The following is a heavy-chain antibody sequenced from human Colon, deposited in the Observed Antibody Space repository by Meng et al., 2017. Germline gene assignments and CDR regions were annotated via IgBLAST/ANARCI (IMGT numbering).Heavy chain of an antibody. CDR1: GGSISSSNW. Sequence: QVHLQESGPGLVKSSGTLSLTCVVSGGSISSSNWWTWVRQPPGKGLEWIGLLYHSGSTNYNPSLKSRVTISIDKSKNQVSLKMTSVTAADTAIYYCARGPTMRTGTSSGNYFDPWGQGTLVTVSS. CDR2: LYHSGST. V-gene: IGHV4-4*02. J-gene: IGHJ5*02. D-gene: IGHD1-7*01. CDR3: ARGPTMRTGTSSGNYFDP.